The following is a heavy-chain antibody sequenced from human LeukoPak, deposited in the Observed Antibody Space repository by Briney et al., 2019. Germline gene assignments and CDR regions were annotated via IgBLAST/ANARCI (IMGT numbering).Heavy chain of an antibody. D-gene: IGHD1-1*01. CDR2: INSDGSST. CDR3: SRGYLDAFDI. V-gene: IGHV3-74*01. J-gene: IGHJ3*02. CDR1: GFTFSTYW. Sequence: GGSLRLSCAASGFTFSTYWMHWVRQAPGKGLVWVSLINSDGSSTSYADSVKGRFTISRDNAKNTLYLQMNSLRAEDTAVYYCSRGYLDAFDIWGQRAMVTVSS.